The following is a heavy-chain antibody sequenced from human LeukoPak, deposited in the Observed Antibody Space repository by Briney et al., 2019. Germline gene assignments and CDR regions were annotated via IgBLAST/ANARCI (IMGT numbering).Heavy chain of an antibody. CDR3: ARLRYYGWFDP. CDR1: GGSISSYY. V-gene: IGHV4-59*08. D-gene: IGHD3-10*01. CDR2: IYYSGST. J-gene: IGHJ5*02. Sequence: PSETLSLTCTVSGGSISSYYWSWIRQLPGKGLEWIGYIYYSGSTNYNPSLKSRVTISVDTSKNQFSLKLSSVTAADTAVYYCARLRYYGWFDPWGQGTLVTVSS.